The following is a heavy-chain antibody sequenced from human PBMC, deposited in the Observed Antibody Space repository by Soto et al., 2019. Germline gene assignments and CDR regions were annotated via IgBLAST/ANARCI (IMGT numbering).Heavy chain of an antibody. D-gene: IGHD2-15*01. Sequence: GGSLRLSCAASGFTFSTYAMNWVRQAPGKGLEWVSYISSSSSTIYYADSVKGRFTISRDNAKNSLYLQMNSLRAEDTAVYYCARDSEHCSGGSCYSEYYYYGMDVWGQGTTVTVSS. CDR2: ISSSSSTI. V-gene: IGHV3-48*01. CDR1: GFTFSTYA. CDR3: ARDSEHCSGGSCYSEYYYYGMDV. J-gene: IGHJ6*02.